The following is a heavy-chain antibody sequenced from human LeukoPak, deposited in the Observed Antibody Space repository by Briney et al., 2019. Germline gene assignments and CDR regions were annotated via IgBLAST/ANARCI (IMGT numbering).Heavy chain of an antibody. J-gene: IGHJ6*02. D-gene: IGHD6-6*01. Sequence: GGSLRLSCAASGFTFSSYAMHWVRQAPGKGLEWVAVISYDGSNKYYADSVKGRFTISRDNSKNTLYLQMNSLGAEDTAVYYCATPKGVAARGYYYYYGMDVWGQGTTVTVSS. V-gene: IGHV3-30-3*01. CDR1: GFTFSSYA. CDR2: ISYDGSNK. CDR3: ATPKGVAARGYYYYYGMDV.